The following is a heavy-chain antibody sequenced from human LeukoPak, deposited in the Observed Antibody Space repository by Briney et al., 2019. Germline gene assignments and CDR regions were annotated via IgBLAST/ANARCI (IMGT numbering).Heavy chain of an antibody. J-gene: IGHJ4*02. CDR3: AKSVEYGDYGGHYFDY. CDR2: ISGSGGST. Sequence: PGGSLILSCAASGFTFSSYAMSWVRQAPGKGLEWVSAISGSGGSTYYADSVKGRFTISRDNSKNTLYLQMNSLRAEDTAVYYCAKSVEYGDYGGHYFDYWGQGTLVTVSS. CDR1: GFTFSSYA. D-gene: IGHD4-17*01. V-gene: IGHV3-23*01.